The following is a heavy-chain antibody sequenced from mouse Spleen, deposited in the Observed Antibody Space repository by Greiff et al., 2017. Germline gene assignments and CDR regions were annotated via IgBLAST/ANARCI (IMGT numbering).Heavy chain of an antibody. CDR3: ARSYGSSYRSWYFDV. Sequence: QQSCKASGYTFTSYWMHWVKQRPGRGLEWIGRIDPNSGGTKYNEKFKSKATLTVDKPSSTAYMQLSSLTSEDSAVYYCARSYGSSYRSWYFDVWGAGTTVTVSS. CDR2: IDPNSGGT. J-gene: IGHJ1*01. V-gene: IGHV1-72*01. D-gene: IGHD1-1*01. CDR1: GYTFTSYW.